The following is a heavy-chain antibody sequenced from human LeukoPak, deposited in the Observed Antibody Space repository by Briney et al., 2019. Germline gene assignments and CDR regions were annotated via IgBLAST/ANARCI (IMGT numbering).Heavy chain of an antibody. CDR2: IKYDGSEQ. Sequence: GSLRLSCAASGFTFSSYSMNWVRQAPGKGLEWVANIKYDGSEQYYVDSVKGRFSISRDNTKNLLYLQMNSLRVEDTAVYYCARDYGWSFANWGQGTLVTVSS. D-gene: IGHD3-10*01. J-gene: IGHJ4*02. CDR3: ARDYGWSFAN. V-gene: IGHV3-7*03. CDR1: GFTFSSYS.